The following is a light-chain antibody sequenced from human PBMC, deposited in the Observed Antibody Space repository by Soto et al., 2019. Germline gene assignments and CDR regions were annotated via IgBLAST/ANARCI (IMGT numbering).Light chain of an antibody. J-gene: IGKJ1*01. V-gene: IGKV1-5*01. CDR1: QSISSW. CDR2: DAS. CDR3: QQYKDYTWT. Sequence: DSHMTRSPSTLSAAVGDRVTITCRASQSISSWLAWYQQKPGKAPQLRIYDASRLESGVPSRFSGSGSGTEFTLTISSLQPDDFTTFYCQQYKDYTWTFGQGTKVDIK.